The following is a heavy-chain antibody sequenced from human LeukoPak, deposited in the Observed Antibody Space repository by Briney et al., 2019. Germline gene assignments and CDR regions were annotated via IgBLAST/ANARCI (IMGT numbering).Heavy chain of an antibody. D-gene: IGHD6-6*01. J-gene: IGHJ4*02. CDR1: GFTLNNAW. Sequence: GGSLRLSCAASGFTLNNAWMNWVRQGPGKGLEWVGRIKSKIDSGTIDYAAPVKGRFTISRDDSKNTLYLQMNSLKTEDTAVYYCATYQHLVLGFDSWGQGTLVTVSS. CDR2: IKSKIDSGTI. V-gene: IGHV3-15*01. CDR3: ATYQHLVLGFDS.